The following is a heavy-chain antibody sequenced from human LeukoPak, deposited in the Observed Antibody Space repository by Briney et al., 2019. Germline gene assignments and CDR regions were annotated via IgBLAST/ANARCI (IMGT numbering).Heavy chain of an antibody. CDR1: GFTFSSYS. V-gene: IGHV3-21*01. J-gene: IGHJ4*02. D-gene: IGHD6-19*01. CDR2: ISSSSSYI. CDR3: ARIAVAGTGFDY. Sequence: GGSLRLSCAASGFTFSSYSMNWVRQAPGKGLEWVSSISSSSSYIYYADSVKGRFTISRDNAKNSLYLQRNSLRAEDTAVYYCARIAVAGTGFDYWGQGTLVTVSS.